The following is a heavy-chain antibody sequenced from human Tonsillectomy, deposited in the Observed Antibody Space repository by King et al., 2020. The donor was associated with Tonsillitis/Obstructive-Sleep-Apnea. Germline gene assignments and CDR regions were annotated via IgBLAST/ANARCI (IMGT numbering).Heavy chain of an antibody. Sequence: VQLVESGAEVKKPGASVKVSCKASGYTFTSYGISWVRQAPGQGLEWMGWISAYNGNTNYAQKLQGRVTMTTDTSTSTAYMELRSLRSDGTAVYYCARDITIFGVVFYYYMDAWGKGTTVTVSS. CDR3: ARDITIFGVVFYYYMDA. D-gene: IGHD3-3*01. V-gene: IGHV1-18*01. CDR2: ISAYNGNT. J-gene: IGHJ6*03. CDR1: GYTFTSYG.